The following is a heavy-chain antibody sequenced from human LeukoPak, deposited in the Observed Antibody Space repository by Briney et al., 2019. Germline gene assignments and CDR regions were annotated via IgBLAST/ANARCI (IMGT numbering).Heavy chain of an antibody. CDR2: INPSGGST. CDR3: ARSRVYNWFDP. J-gene: IGHJ5*02. Sequence: ASVKVSCKASGYTFTSYGISWVRQAPGQGLEWMGIINPSGGSTSYAQKFQGRVTMTRDTSTSTVYMELSSLRSEETAVYYCARSRVYNWFDPWGQGTLVTVSS. CDR1: GYTFTSYG. V-gene: IGHV1-46*01. D-gene: IGHD3-3*01.